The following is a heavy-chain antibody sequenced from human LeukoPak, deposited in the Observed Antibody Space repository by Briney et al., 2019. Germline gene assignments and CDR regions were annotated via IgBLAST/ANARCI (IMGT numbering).Heavy chain of an antibody. CDR2: INRDGSST. CDR3: AREWVAGGMVYYYYGMDV. D-gene: IGHD2-8*01. J-gene: IGHJ6*02. CDR1: GFTFSSYW. V-gene: IGHV3-74*01. Sequence: GGSLRLSCAASGFTFSSYWMHWVRQAPGKGLVWVSRINRDGSSTSFADSVKGRFSISRDNAKNTLYLQMNSLRAEDTAVYYCAREWVAGGMVYYYYGMDVWGQGTTVTVAS.